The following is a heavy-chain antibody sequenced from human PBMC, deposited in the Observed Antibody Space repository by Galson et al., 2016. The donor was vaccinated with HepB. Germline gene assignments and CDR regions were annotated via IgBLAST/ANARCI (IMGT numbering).Heavy chain of an antibody. CDR2: IDWDDDK. CDR1: GFSLSTSGMC. V-gene: IGHV2-70*01. Sequence: PALVKPTQTLTLTCTFSGFSLSTSGMCVSWIRQPPGKALEWLALIDWDDDKYYSTSLKTRLTISKDTSKNQVVLTLTNMDPVDTATYYCARTDTGIVGATGFDYWGQGTLVTVSS. J-gene: IGHJ4*02. D-gene: IGHD1-26*01. CDR3: ARTDTGIVGATGFDY.